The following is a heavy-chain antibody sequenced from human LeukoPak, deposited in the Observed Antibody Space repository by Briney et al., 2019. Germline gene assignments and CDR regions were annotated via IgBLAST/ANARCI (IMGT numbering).Heavy chain of an antibody. V-gene: IGHV1-3*01. Sequence: KFQGRVTITRDTSASTAYMELSSLRSEDTAVYYCARVRYYDILTGYQTYFDYWGQGTPVTVSS. CDR3: ARVRYYDILTGYQTYFDY. D-gene: IGHD3-9*01. J-gene: IGHJ4*02.